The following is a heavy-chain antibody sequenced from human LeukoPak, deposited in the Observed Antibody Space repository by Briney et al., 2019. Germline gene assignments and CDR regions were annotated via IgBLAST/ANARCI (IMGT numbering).Heavy chain of an antibody. V-gene: IGHV4-39*07. J-gene: IGHJ5*02. CDR1: GGSISSSPYY. Sequence: TSETLSLTCTVSGGSISSSPYYWGWIRQPPGKGLEWIGSIYYSGTTHYNPSLESRVTISVDTSKNQFSLKLASVTAADTAIYYCAKGAGGFSYYNWFDPWGQGTLATVSS. CDR3: AKGAGGFSYYNWFDP. CDR2: IYYSGTT. D-gene: IGHD5-18*01.